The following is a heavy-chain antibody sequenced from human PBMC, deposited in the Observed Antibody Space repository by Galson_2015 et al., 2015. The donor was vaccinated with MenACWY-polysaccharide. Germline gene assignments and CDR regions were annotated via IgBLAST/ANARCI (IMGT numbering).Heavy chain of an antibody. CDR2: ISWNSDII. CDR1: GFTFDDYA. Sequence: SLRLSCAASGFTFDDYAMHWVRQALGKGLEWVSGISWNSDIIGYADSVKGRFTISRDSAKNSLYLQMNSLRPEDTALYYCAKGYSYSKSPVDHWGQGTLVTVSS. D-gene: IGHD2-15*01. V-gene: IGHV3-9*01. J-gene: IGHJ4*02. CDR3: AKGYSYSKSPVDH.